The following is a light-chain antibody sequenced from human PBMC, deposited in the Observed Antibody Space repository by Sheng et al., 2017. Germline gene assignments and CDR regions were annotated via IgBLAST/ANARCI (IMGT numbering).Light chain of an antibody. CDR2: EVS. J-gene: IGLJ1*01. V-gene: IGLV2-8*01. CDR3: SSYAGTNSLV. CDR1: SSDVGSSKY. Sequence: QSALTQPPSASGSPGQSVTISCTGTSSDVGSSKYVSWYQQHPGKAPKLIIYEVSERPSGVPDRFSGSRSGNSASLTVSGLQAEDEADYYCSSYAGTNSLVFGTGTEVTVV.